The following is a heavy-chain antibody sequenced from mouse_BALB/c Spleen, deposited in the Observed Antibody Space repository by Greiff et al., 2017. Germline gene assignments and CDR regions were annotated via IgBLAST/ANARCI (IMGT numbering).Heavy chain of an antibody. CDR2: INPSTGYT. J-gene: IGHJ4*01. V-gene: IGHV1-7*01. CDR1: GYTFTSYW. Sequence: VQLQQSGAELAKPGASVKMSCKASGYTFTSYWMHWVKQRPGQGLEWIGYINPSTGYTEYNQKFKDKATLTADKSSSTAYMQRSSLTSEDSAVYYCASRGSSYRMDYWGQGTSVTVSS. D-gene: IGHD1-1*01. CDR3: ASRGSSYRMDY.